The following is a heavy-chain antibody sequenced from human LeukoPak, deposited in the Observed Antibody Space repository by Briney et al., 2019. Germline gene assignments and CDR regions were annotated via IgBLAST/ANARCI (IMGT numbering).Heavy chain of an antibody. V-gene: IGHV4-59*01. CDR1: GGSISSYY. CDR3: ASQYYYGSGSYEY. J-gene: IGHJ4*02. Sequence: SETLSLTCTVSGGSISSYYWSWLWQPPGKGLEWIGYIYYSGSTNYNPSITSRVTISVDTSKNQCSLKLSSVTAADTAVYYCASQYYYGSGSYEYWGQGTLVTVSS. D-gene: IGHD3-10*01. CDR2: IYYSGST.